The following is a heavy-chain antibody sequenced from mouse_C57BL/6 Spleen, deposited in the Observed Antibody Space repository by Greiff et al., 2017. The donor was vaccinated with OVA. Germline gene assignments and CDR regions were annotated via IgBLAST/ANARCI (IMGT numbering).Heavy chain of an antibody. CDR3: ARERGTVGYFDY. CDR1: GYSITSGYY. D-gene: IGHD3-1*01. J-gene: IGHJ2*01. Sequence: ELGPGLVKPSQSLSLTCSVTGYSITSGYYWNWIRQFPGNKLEWMGYISYDGSNNYNPSLKNRISITRDTSKNQFFLKLNSVTTEDTATYYCARERGTVGYFDYWGQGTTLTVSS. V-gene: IGHV3-6*01. CDR2: ISYDGSN.